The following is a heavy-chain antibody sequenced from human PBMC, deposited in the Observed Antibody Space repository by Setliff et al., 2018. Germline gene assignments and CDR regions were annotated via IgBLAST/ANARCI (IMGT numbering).Heavy chain of an antibody. Sequence: SETLSLTCTVSGGSISSGSYYWSWIRQPAGKGLEWIGRIYTSGSTNYNPSLKSRVTISVDTSKNQFSLKLSSVTAADTAVYYCARVQLWSPYYFDYWGQGTLVTVS. D-gene: IGHD5-18*01. J-gene: IGHJ4*02. CDR2: IYTSGST. V-gene: IGHV4-61*02. CDR1: GGSISSGSYY. CDR3: ARVQLWSPYYFDY.